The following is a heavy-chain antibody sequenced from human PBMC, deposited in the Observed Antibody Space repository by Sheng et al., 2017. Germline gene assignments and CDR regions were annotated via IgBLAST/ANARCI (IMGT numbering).Heavy chain of an antibody. Sequence: QVQLVESGGGVVQPGRSLRLSCAASGFTFSTYGLQWVRQAPGMGLEWVAEISYEGSNKKYVDSVKGRFTISRDNSKNMLYLQMTSLRAEDTAVYYCAKVRREGGSLVRGRINYGMDVWDQGP. CDR1: GFTFSTYG. D-gene: IGHD3-10*01. J-gene: IGHJ6*02. V-gene: IGHV3-30*18. CDR3: AKVRREGGSLVRGRINYGMDV. CDR2: ISYEGSNK.